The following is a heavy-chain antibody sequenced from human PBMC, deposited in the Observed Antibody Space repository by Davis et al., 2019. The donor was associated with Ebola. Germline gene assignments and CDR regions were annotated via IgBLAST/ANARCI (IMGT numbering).Heavy chain of an antibody. Sequence: ASVKVSCKASGYTFTGYYMHWVRQAPGQGLEWMGWINPNSGGTNYAQRFQGRVTMTRDTSTSTVYMELSSLRSEDTAVYYCARDIYPLLDIVVVPAATGFDYWGQGTLVTVSS. CDR1: GYTFTGYY. CDR2: INPNSGGT. J-gene: IGHJ4*02. CDR3: ARDIYPLLDIVVVPAATGFDY. V-gene: IGHV1-2*02. D-gene: IGHD2-2*03.